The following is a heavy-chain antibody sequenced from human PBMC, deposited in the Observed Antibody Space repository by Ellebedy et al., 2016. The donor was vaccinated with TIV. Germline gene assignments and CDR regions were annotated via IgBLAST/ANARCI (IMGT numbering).Heavy chain of an antibody. CDR1: GYIFTNYW. V-gene: IGHV5-51*01. CDR2: VHPGDSDT. CDR3: ARQEDWDDAFDI. D-gene: IGHD3-9*01. Sequence: PGGSLRLSCKGSGYIFTNYWIGWVRQIPGKGLEWMAIVHPGDSDTSYSPSFEGQVTISADKSISTAYLQWTSLKASDTAMYYCARQEDWDDAFDIWGQGTMVTVSS. J-gene: IGHJ3*02.